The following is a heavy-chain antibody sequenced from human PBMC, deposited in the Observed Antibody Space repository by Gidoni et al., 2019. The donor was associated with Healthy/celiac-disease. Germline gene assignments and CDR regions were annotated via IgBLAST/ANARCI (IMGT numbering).Heavy chain of an antibody. Sequence: QVQLVESGGGVVQPGRPRRLSCAASGFTFSSYGMHWVRQAPGKGLVWVAVIWYDGSNKYYADSVQGRFTISRDNSKNTLYLQMNSLGAEDTAVYYCARDLTAAEVYWGQGTLVTVSS. CDR2: IWYDGSNK. V-gene: IGHV3-33*01. CDR3: ARDLTAAEVY. CDR1: GFTFSSYG. J-gene: IGHJ4*02. D-gene: IGHD6-13*01.